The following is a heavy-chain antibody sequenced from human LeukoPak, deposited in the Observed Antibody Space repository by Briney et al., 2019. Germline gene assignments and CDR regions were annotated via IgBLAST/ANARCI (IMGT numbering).Heavy chain of an antibody. J-gene: IGHJ3*01. CDR2: INPNSGGT. CDR3: ARPHSGSYQYAFDA. D-gene: IGHD1-26*01. V-gene: IGHV1-2*02. Sequence: ASVKVSCKASGYTFTGYYMHWVRQAPGQGLEWMGWINPNSGGTNYAQKFQGRVTMTRDTSISTAYMELSRLRSDDTAVYYCARPHSGSYQYAFDAWGQGTMVTVSS. CDR1: GYTFTGYY.